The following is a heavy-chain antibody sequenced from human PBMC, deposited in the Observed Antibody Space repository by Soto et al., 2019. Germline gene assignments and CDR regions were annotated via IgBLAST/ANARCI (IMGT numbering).Heavy chain of an antibody. Sequence: GGSLRLSCLASGFIFNNAWMNWVLHAPGMGLECVGRIKSKTDVGTTHYDAPVKARFNISRDDSTTMLYLEMNTLKTEATALSYCTTCGTDCSSVYWGQGALVTVSS. J-gene: IGHJ4*02. CDR3: TTCGTDCSSVY. D-gene: IGHD2-21*02. CDR1: GFIFNNAW. CDR2: IKSKTDVGTT. V-gene: IGHV3-15*07.